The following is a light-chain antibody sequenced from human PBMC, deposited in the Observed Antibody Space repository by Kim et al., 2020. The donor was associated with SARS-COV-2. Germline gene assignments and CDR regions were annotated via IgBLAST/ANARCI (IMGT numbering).Light chain of an antibody. CDR3: AAWDDTLYGRV. J-gene: IGLJ3*02. CDR1: TSTIGNYQ. Sequence: GQRVTISCSGSTSTIGNYQVSWYQQVPGTAPQLLIYGNDERPSRVPDRFSGSKSGTSASLAISGLQSDDEADYYCAAWDDTLYGRVFGGGTQLTVL. CDR2: GND. V-gene: IGLV1-44*01.